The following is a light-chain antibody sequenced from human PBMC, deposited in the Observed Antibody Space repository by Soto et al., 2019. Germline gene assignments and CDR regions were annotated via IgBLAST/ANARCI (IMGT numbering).Light chain of an antibody. V-gene: IGKV3-15*01. CDR3: QQYNNWLRT. CDR2: GES. CDR1: QSVSSN. Sequence: VMTQSPATLSVSPGERATLSCRASQSVSSNLAWYQQKPGQAPRLLIYGESTRATGIPDRFSGSGSGTEFTLTISRLQSEDFAVYYCQQYNNWLRTFGQGTKVDIK. J-gene: IGKJ1*01.